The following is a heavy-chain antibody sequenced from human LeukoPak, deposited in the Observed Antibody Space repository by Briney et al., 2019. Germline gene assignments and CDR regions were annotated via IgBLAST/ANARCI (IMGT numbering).Heavy chain of an antibody. V-gene: IGHV3-7*01. J-gene: IGHJ4*02. CDR3: ARGATRTYLW. D-gene: IGHD2-21*01. CDR2: IKQDGSEK. Sequence: GGSLRLSCAASGFTISSNYLSWVRQAPGKGLEWVANIKQDGSEKYYVDSVKGRFTISRDNAKNSLYLQMNSLRAEDTAVYYCARGATRTYLWGGQGTLVTVSS. CDR1: GFTISSNY.